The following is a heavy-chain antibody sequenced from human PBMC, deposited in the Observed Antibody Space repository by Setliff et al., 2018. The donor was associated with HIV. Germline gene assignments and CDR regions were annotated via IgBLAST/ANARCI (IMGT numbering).Heavy chain of an antibody. CDR2: FVPEHSET. CDR1: GYTLTELS. V-gene: IGHV1-24*01. Sequence: ASVKVSCKVSGYTLTELSIHWVRQAPGKGLEWMGGFVPEHSETIYAQKFQGRVTMTEDTSTDTAFMELSGLTSEDTAVYYCATRGDLLGRRASTVTVYYYYLDVWGNGTKVTVS. J-gene: IGHJ6*03. D-gene: IGHD4-17*01. CDR3: ATRGDLLGRRASTVTVYYYYLDV.